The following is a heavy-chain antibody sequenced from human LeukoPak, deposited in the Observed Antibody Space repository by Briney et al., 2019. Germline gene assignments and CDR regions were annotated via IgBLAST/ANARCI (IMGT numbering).Heavy chain of an antibody. CDR3: AKPGVYGDYNDTLDY. D-gene: IGHD4-17*01. Sequence: GGSLRLSCAASGFIFSSYAMSWVRQAPGKGLEWVSAISGSGGSTYYTDSVKGRFTISRDNSKNTLYLQMNSLRAEDTAVYYCAKPGVYGDYNDTLDYWGQGTLVTVSS. V-gene: IGHV3-23*01. J-gene: IGHJ4*02. CDR1: GFIFSSYA. CDR2: ISGSGGST.